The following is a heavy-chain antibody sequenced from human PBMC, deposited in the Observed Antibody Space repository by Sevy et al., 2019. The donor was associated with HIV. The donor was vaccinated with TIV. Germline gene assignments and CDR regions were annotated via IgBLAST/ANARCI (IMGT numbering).Heavy chain of an antibody. J-gene: IGHJ6*02. CDR1: GFTFSSYA. Sequence: GGSLRLSCAASGFTFSSYAMSWVRQAPGKGLEWVSAIRGSGGSTYYAYSVKGRFTISRDNSKKTLYLQMNSLRAEDTAIYYCAKETQSEIKYYYYGMDVWGQGTTVTVSS. CDR2: IRGSGGST. CDR3: AKETQSEIKYYYYGMDV. V-gene: IGHV3-23*01.